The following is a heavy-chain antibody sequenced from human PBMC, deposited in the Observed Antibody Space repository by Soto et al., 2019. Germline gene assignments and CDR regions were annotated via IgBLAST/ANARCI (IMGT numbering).Heavy chain of an antibody. D-gene: IGHD3-10*02. CDR3: VHRVYVPGLGLDP. V-gene: IGHV2-5*01. CDR2: IYWNDDQ. CDR1: GFSLSASGAS. J-gene: IGHJ5*02. Sequence: SGPTLVNPTHTLRLTCAFSGFSLSASGASVGWIRHPPGKALEWLAHIYWNDDQRYSPSLRSRLPISKATSKNQVVLTFTNMDPACGGTYYCVHRVYVPGLGLDPWGQGTMVPVSS.